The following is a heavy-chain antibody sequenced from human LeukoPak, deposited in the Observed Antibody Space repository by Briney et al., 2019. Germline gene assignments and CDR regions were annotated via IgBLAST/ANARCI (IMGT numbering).Heavy chain of an antibody. J-gene: IGHJ4*02. D-gene: IGHD1-26*01. V-gene: IGHV3-30-3*01. CDR2: ISYDGNNK. Sequence: PGRSLRLSCAASGFTLSSNAMHWVRQAPGKGLEWVTGISYDGNNKYYTDSVKGRFTISRDNSKNTLYLQMNSLRAEDTAVYYCARDVGGVGASPFDYWGQGTLVTVSS. CDR3: ARDVGGVGASPFDY. CDR1: GFTLSSNA.